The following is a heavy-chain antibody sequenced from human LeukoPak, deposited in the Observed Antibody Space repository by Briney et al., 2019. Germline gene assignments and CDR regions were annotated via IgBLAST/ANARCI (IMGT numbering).Heavy chain of an antibody. CDR1: GGSISSYY. Sequence: SETLSLTCTVSGGSISSYYWSWIRQPPGKRLEWIGYVYYSGSTNYNPSLRSRLTISVDRARNQFSLKLSSLTAADTAVYYCVGGYGGAFDIWGQGTMVTVSS. CDR3: VGGYGGAFDI. D-gene: IGHD5-12*01. J-gene: IGHJ3*02. V-gene: IGHV4-59*01. CDR2: VYYSGST.